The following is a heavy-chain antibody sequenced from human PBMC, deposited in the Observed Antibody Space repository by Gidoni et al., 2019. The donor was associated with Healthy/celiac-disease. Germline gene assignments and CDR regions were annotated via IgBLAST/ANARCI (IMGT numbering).Heavy chain of an antibody. CDR2: IGTAGDT. D-gene: IGHD3-9*01. V-gene: IGHV3-13*04. CDR1: GFPFSSYA. CDR3: ARAGPVLRYFDEYYYYGMDV. J-gene: IGHJ6*02. Sequence: EVQLVESGGGLVQPGGSLRLSCSASGFPFSSYALPWVRQATGKGLEWVSAIGTAGDTYYPGSGKGRFTISRENAKNSLYLQMNSLRAGDTAVYYCARAGPVLRYFDEYYYYGMDVWGQGTTVTVSS.